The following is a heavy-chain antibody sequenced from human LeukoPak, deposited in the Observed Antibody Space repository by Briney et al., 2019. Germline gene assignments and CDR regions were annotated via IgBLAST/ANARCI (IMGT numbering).Heavy chain of an antibody. CDR2: ISSSGSTI. Sequence: GGSLRLSCAASGFTFSSYEMNWVRQAPGKGLEWVSYISSSGSTIYYADSVKGRFTISRDNAKNSLSLQMNSPRAEDTAVYYCARSRRYCSGGSCYSIFDYWGQGTLVTVSS. CDR3: ARSRRYCSGGSCYSIFDY. D-gene: IGHD2-15*01. J-gene: IGHJ4*02. V-gene: IGHV3-48*03. CDR1: GFTFSSYE.